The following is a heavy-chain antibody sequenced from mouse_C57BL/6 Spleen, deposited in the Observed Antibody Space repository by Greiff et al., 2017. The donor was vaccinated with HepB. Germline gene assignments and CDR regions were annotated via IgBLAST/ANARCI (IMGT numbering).Heavy chain of an antibody. CDR2: INYDGSST. CDR3: ARVEDYGNYFDY. D-gene: IGHD2-1*01. Sequence: EVHLVESEGGLVQPGSSMKLSCTASGFTFSDYYMAWVRQVPETGLEWVANINYDGSSTYYLDSLKGRFIISRDNAKNILYLQMSSLKSEDTATYDCARVEDYGNYFDYWGQGTTLTVSS. J-gene: IGHJ2*01. CDR1: GFTFSDYY. V-gene: IGHV5-16*01.